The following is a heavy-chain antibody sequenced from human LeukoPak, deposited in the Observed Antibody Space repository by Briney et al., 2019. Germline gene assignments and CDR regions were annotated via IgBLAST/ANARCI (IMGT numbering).Heavy chain of an antibody. J-gene: IGHJ4*02. CDR3: AVKGDHGSGNYFDY. CDR1: GFTFDDYG. D-gene: IGHD3-10*01. CDR2: INWNGGST. V-gene: IGHV3-20*04. Sequence: PGGSLRLSCAASGFTFDDYGMSWVRQAPGKGLEWVSGINWNGGSTGYADSVKGRFTISRDNAKNSLYLQMNSLRAEDTALYYCAVKGDHGSGNYFDYCGQRTLGTASS.